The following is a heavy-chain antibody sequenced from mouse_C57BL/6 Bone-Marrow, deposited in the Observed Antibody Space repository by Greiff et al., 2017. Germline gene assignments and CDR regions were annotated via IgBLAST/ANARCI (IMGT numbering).Heavy chain of an antibody. D-gene: IGHD1-1*01. CDR3: ARGRNYYDSSNYAMDY. J-gene: IGHJ4*01. CDR2: ISAGGSYT. Sequence: EVKLLESGGGLVKPGGSLKLSCAASGFTFSSYAMPWVRQTPEKRLEWVATISAGGSYTSYPDNVKGRFTISRDNAKNTLYLQMSHLKSADTAMYYCARGRNYYDSSNYAMDYWGQGTSVTVSA. V-gene: IGHV5-4*03. CDR1: GFTFSSYA.